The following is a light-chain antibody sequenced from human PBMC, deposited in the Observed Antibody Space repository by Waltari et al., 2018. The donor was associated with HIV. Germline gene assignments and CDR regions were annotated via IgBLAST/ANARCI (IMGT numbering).Light chain of an antibody. Sequence: DIQITQSPSSLSASVGDRDTITCRDSQFIASWLAWYQQKPGQAPKLLVSVAPKEQSGVPSRFRGSGYGTEFTLTINNLQPEDFGYYYCQQTDSFPIPFGQGTRLDIK. CDR1: QFIASW. CDR2: VAP. J-gene: IGKJ5*01. CDR3: QQTDSFPIP. V-gene: IGKV1D-12*01.